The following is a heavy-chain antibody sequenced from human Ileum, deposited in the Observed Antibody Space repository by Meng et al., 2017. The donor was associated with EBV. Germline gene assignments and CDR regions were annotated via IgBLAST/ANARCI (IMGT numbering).Heavy chain of an antibody. CDR3: ASNGAFSLDH. CDR1: GDSISNEPW. CDR2: IHHTRGP. D-gene: IGHD2-8*01. J-gene: IGHJ4*02. Sequence: REAAQGLVGPPWTSSRTCSVSGDSISNEPWWSWARQSPGKGLEWIGEIHHTRGPNYNPSLKSRVIISVDKSNNHFSLRLSAVTAADTAVYYCASNGAFSLDHWGQGTLVTVSS. V-gene: IGHV4-4*03.